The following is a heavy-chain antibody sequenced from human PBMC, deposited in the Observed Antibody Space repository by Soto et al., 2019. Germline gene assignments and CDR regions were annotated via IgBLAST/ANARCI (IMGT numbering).Heavy chain of an antibody. CDR2: IYYSGST. D-gene: IGHD2-15*01. J-gene: IGHJ4*02. CDR1: GGSISSSSYY. Sequence: SETLSLTCTVSGGSISSSSYYWGWIRQPPGKGLEWIGSIYYSGSTYYNPSLKSRVTISVDTSKNQFSLKLSSVTAADTAVYYCASGGVADYWGQGTLVTVSS. V-gene: IGHV4-39*01. CDR3: ASGGVADY.